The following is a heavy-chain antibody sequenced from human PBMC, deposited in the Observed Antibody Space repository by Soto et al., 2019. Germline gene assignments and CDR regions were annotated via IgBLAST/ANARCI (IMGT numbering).Heavy chain of an antibody. D-gene: IGHD3-10*01. CDR2: FSGSGGNI. CDR1: GFTFTTHA. J-gene: IGHJ6*02. V-gene: IGHV3-23*01. Sequence: GGSLRLSCVASGFTFTTHAMSWVRQSPGKGLEWVSTFSGSGGNIYYAEAVKGRLTISRDDSKNTLYLQMNSLRVEDTAVYYCAKDPPWTVGPLAMDVWGQGTTVTVSS. CDR3: AKDPPWTVGPLAMDV.